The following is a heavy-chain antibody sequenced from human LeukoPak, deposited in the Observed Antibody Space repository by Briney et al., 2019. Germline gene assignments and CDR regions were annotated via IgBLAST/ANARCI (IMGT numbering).Heavy chain of an antibody. CDR2: ISRTSESI. CDR3: ARGATDTTRWFDP. V-gene: IGHV3-21*01. CDR1: GSTFSSYA. D-gene: IGHD1-7*01. Sequence: GGSLRLSCAASGSTFSSYAMHWVRQAPGKGLEWVSIISRTSESIFYADSVKGRFTISRDNAKNSLYLQMNGLRAEDTAAYYCARGATDTTRWFDPWGQGTLVTVSS. J-gene: IGHJ5*02.